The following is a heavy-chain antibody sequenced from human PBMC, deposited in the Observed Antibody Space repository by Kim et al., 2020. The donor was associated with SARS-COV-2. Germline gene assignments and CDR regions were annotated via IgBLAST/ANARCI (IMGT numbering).Heavy chain of an antibody. Sequence: GGSLRLSCAASGFTFSSYAMHWVRQAPSKGLEWVAVISYDGSNKYYADSVKGRFTISRDNSKNTLYLQMNSLRAEDTAVYYCARDLGGYYGSGSNYWGQGTLVTVSS. CDR1: GFTFSSYA. V-gene: IGHV3-30*04. J-gene: IGHJ4*02. CDR3: ARDLGGYYGSGSNY. CDR2: ISYDGSNK. D-gene: IGHD3-10*01.